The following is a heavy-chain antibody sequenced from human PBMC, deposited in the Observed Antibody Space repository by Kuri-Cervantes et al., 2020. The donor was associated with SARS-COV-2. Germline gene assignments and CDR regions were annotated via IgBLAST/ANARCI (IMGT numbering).Heavy chain of an antibody. D-gene: IGHD3-22*01. J-gene: IGHJ6*02. CDR3: AREYYYDSSGYYPVGGYYYGMDV. CDR1: GFTFDDYA. CDR2: ISWNSGSI. V-gene: IGHV3-9*01. Sequence: GGSLRLSCAASGFTFDDYAMHWVRQAPGKGLEWVSGISWNSGSIGYADSVKGRFTISRDNAKNTLYLQMNSLRAEDTAVYYCAREYYYDSSGYYPVGGYYYGMDVWGQGTTVTVSS.